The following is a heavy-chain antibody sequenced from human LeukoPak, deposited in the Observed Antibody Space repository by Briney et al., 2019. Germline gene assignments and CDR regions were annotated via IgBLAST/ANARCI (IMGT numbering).Heavy chain of an antibody. V-gene: IGHV3-15*01. CDR3: TTEGYSYGYHSFDI. J-gene: IGHJ3*02. D-gene: IGHD5-18*01. Sequence: GGSLRLSCAASGFTFSNSWVSWVRQTPGKGLEWVGHIKSKTNGGTTDYAAPVKDRFTISRDDSENTLYLQMNSLKTEDTAVYYCTTEGYSYGYHSFDIWGQGTMVTVS. CDR2: IKSKTNGGTT. CDR1: GFTFSNSW.